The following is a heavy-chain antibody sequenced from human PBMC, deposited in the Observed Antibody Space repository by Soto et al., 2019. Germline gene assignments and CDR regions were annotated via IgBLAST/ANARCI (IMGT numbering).Heavy chain of an antibody. CDR2: INIDGTGT. V-gene: IGHV3-74*01. CDR1: GFTFNIYA. CDR3: ARDKSITMVPDY. D-gene: IGHD3-10*01. J-gene: IGHJ4*02. Sequence: GGSLRLSCAASGFTFNIYAMSWVRQAPGKGPVWVSHINIDGTGTTYADSVKGRFTVSRDNAKNTLYLQMNSLRAEDTAVYYCARDKSITMVPDYWGQGTLVTVSS.